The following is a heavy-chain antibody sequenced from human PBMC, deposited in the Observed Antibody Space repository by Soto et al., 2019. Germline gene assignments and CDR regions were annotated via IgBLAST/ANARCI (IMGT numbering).Heavy chain of an antibody. CDR3: AKVRGWERAWFDP. V-gene: IGHV4-59*01. CDR1: GGSISSYY. J-gene: IGHJ5*02. D-gene: IGHD1-26*01. Sequence: SETLSLTCTVSGGSISSYYWSWIRQPPGKGLEWIGYLYYSGNTNYNPSLKSRVTISLDTSKNHLSLRLSSVTAADTAVYYCAKVRGWERAWFDPWGQGTLVTVS. CDR2: LYYSGNT.